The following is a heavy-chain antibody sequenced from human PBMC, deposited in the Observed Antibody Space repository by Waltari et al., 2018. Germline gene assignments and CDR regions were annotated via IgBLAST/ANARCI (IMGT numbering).Heavy chain of an antibody. CDR2: INAGSGDT. CDR1: GYTFPSYA. J-gene: IGHJ4*02. D-gene: IGHD6-13*01. Sequence: VRLVQSGAEVKRPGASLKVSCKASGYTFPSYAMHWLRQVPGQGLDWMGWINAGSGDTKYSQKFQARVTITRDTSASTAYMELSSLTSEDTAVYYCARVKGYSSNWYYFDYWGQGTLVTVSA. V-gene: IGHV1-3*01. CDR3: ARVKGYSSNWYYFDY.